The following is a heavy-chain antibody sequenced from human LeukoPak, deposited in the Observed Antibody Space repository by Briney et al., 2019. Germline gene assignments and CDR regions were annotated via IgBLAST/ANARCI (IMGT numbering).Heavy chain of an antibody. V-gene: IGHV1-18*01. D-gene: IGHD3-10*01. J-gene: IGHJ4*02. CDR3: ARDFQRFGELLSGY. CDR1: GYTFTSYG. CDR2: ISTYNANT. Sequence: ASVKVSCKASGYTFTSYGISWVRQAPEQGLEWMGWISTYNANTNYAQKLQGRVTMTTDTSTSTAYMELRSLRSDDTAVYYCARDFQRFGELLSGYWGQGTLVTVSS.